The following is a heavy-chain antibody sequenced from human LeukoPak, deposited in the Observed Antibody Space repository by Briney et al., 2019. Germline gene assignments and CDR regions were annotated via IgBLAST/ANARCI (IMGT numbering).Heavy chain of an antibody. CDR2: ISSSSSYI. V-gene: IGHV3-21*01. Sequence: GGSLRLSCAASGFTFSSYSMNWVRQTPGKGLEWVSSISSSSSYIYYADSVKGRFTISRDNAKNSLYLQMNSLRAEDTAVYYCARGILGGHYFDYWGQGTLVTVSS. J-gene: IGHJ4*02. CDR1: GFTFSSYS. CDR3: ARGILGGHYFDY. D-gene: IGHD3-10*01.